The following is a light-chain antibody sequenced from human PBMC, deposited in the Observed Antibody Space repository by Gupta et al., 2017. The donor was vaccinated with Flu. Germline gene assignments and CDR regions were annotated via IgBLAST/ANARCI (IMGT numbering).Light chain of an antibody. CDR1: SSDVGGYNY. J-gene: IGLJ1*01. CDR3: SSYTSSSTHNYV. V-gene: IGLV2-14*01. Sequence: QSALTQPASVSGSSGQSITISCTGTSSDVGGYNYVSWYQQHPGKAPKLMIYEVSNRPSGVSNRFSGSKSGNTASLTISGLQAEDEADYYCSSYTSSSTHNYVFGTGTKVTVL. CDR2: EVS.